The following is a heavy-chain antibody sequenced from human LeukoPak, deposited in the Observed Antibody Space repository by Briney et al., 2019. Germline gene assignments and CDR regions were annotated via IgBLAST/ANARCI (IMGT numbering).Heavy chain of an antibody. D-gene: IGHD2-2*01. Sequence: SVKVSCKASGYTFTGYYMHWVRQAPGQGLEWMGRIIPIFGTANYAQKFQGRVTITTDESTSTAYMELSSLRSEDTAVYYCARGYCSSTSCYEGGYFDYWGQGTLVTVSS. CDR1: GYTFTGYY. V-gene: IGHV1-69*05. CDR3: ARGYCSSTSCYEGGYFDY. J-gene: IGHJ4*02. CDR2: IIPIFGTA.